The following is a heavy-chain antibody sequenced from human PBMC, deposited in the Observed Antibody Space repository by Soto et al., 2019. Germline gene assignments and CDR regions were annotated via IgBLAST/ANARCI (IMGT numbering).Heavy chain of an antibody. CDR3: AASYCSGGSCYSSRYYYYYYMDV. D-gene: IGHD2-15*01. V-gene: IGHV3-23*01. J-gene: IGHJ6*03. CDR2: ISASGGRI. CDR1: GFTFSSYA. Sequence: GGSLRLSCAASGFTFSSYAMSWVRQAPGKGLEWVSAISASGGRIYYADSVKGRFIISRDTSKNTLYLQMNSLRAEDTAVYYCAASYCSGGSCYSSRYYYYYYMDVWGKGTTVTVSS.